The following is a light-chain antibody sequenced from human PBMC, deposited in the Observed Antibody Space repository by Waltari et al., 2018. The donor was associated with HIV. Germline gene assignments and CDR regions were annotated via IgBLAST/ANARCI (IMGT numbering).Light chain of an antibody. CDR1: SSDVGFYNY. CDR2: GVS. J-gene: IGLJ3*02. V-gene: IGLV2-14*01. Sequence: QSALTQPASVSGSPGQSISISCTGTSSDVGFYNYVSWYQQHPGKAPKFMIYGVSKRPSGVSNRGSGSKSGNTASLTISGLQADDEADYYCSSYTSSSTWVFGGGTKLTVL. CDR3: SSYTSSSTWV.